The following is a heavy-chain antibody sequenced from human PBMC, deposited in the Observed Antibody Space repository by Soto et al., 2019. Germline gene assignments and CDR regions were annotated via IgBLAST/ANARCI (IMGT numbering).Heavy chain of an antibody. CDR1: GFTFTSYW. CDR3: ARAIAVAGTGGFY. V-gene: IGHV3-74*01. CDR2: IDTDGSTT. D-gene: IGHD6-19*01. Sequence: EVQLVESGGGLVQPGGSLRLSCAASGFTFTSYWMHWVRQAPGKGLVWVSRIDTDGSTTSYADAVKGRFTISRDNAKNTLYLQMSSRRAEDTAVYYCARAIAVAGTGGFYWGQGILVTVSS. J-gene: IGHJ4*02.